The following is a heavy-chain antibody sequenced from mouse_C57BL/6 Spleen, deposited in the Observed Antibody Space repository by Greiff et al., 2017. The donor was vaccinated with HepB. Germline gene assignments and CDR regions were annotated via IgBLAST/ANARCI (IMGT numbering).Heavy chain of an antibody. Sequence: QVQLQQPGAELVRPGSSVKLSCKASGYTFPSYWMHWVKQRPIQGLEWIGNIDPSDSEPHYNQKFKDKATLTVDKSSSPAYMQLSSLPSEDSAVYYCARGNDGYSSWFAYWGQGTLVTVSA. CDR2: IDPSDSEP. CDR1: GYTFPSYW. D-gene: IGHD2-3*01. CDR3: ARGNDGYSSWFAY. J-gene: IGHJ3*01. V-gene: IGHV1-52*01.